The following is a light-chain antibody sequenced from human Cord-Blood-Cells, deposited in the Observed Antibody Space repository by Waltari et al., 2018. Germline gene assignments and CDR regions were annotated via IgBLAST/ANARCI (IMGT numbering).Light chain of an antibody. CDR1: QSISSY. CDR2: AAS. CDR3: QQSYS. J-gene: IGKJ3*01. Sequence: DIKMTQSPSSLSASVGDRVTITCRASQSISSYLNWYQQKPGKAPKLLIYAASRLQSGVPSRFSGSGSGTDFTLTISSLQPEDFATYYCQQSYSFGPGTKVDIK. V-gene: IGKV1-39*01.